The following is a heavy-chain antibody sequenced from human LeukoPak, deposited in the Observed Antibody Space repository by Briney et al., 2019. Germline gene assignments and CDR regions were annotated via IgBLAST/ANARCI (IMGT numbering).Heavy chain of an antibody. V-gene: IGHV4-4*02. CDR2: IYHSGST. CDR1: GGSISSSNW. CDR3: ARASTGLRYFDWLFRFFDY. Sequence: SGTLSLTCAVSGGSISSSNWWSWVRQPPGKGLEWIGEIYHSGSTNYNPSLKSRVTISVDKSKNQFSLKLSSVTAADTAVYYCARASTGLRYFDWLFRFFDYWGQGTLVTVSS. D-gene: IGHD3-9*01. J-gene: IGHJ4*02.